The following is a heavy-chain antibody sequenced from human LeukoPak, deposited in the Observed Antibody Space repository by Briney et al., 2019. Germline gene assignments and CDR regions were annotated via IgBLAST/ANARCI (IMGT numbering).Heavy chain of an antibody. V-gene: IGHV3-74*01. D-gene: IGHD4-23*01. Sequence: PGGSLRLSCAASGFTFSSYWMHWVRQAPGKGLLWVSRINSDGRTTSYADSVKGRFTISRDNAKNTLYLQMNSLRAEDTAVYYCARDDYGGRGEFDYWGQGTLVTVSS. CDR1: GFTFSSYW. CDR2: INSDGRTT. CDR3: ARDDYGGRGEFDY. J-gene: IGHJ4*02.